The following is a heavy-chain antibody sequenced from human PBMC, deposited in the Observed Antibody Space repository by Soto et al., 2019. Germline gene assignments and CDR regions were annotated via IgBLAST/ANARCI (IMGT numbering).Heavy chain of an antibody. J-gene: IGHJ4*02. CDR3: ESLYDSRGGSFDY. Sequence: PXESLQLSWHCSGYSFTSYWIGLVLQMPGKGLEWMGIIYPGDSDTRYSPSFQGQVTISADKSISTAYLQWSSLKASDTAMYYCESLYDSRGGSFDYWGQGTLVTVSS. V-gene: IGHV5-51*01. CDR2: IYPGDSDT. D-gene: IGHD3-22*01. CDR1: GYSFTSYW.